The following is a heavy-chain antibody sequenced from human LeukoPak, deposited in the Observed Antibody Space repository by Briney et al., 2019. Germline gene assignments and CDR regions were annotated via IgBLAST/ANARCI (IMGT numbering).Heavy chain of an antibody. D-gene: IGHD5-12*01. Sequence: PSETLSLTCAVYGGSFSGYYWSWIRQPPGKGLEWIGEINHSGSTNYNPSLKSRVTISLDTSKNQFSLNLNSVTAADTAVYYCARDAGDSGYDYFDYWGQGTLVTVSS. CDR2: INHSGST. CDR1: GGSFSGYY. V-gene: IGHV4-34*01. CDR3: ARDAGDSGYDYFDY. J-gene: IGHJ4*02.